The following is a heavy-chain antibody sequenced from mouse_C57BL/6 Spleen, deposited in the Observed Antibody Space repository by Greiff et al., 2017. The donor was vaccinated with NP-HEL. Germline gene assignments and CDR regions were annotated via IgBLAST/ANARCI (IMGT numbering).Heavy chain of an antibody. CDR2: IYPRSGNT. J-gene: IGHJ2*01. V-gene: IGHV1-81*01. Sequence: VQRVESGAELARPGASVKLSCKASGYTFTSYGISWVKQRTGQGLEWIGEIYPRSGNTYYNEKFKGKATLTADKSSSTAYMELRSLTSEDSAVYFCARLGDGDYFDYWGQGTTLTVSS. CDR3: ARLGDGDYFDY. D-gene: IGHD3-3*01. CDR1: GYTFTSYG.